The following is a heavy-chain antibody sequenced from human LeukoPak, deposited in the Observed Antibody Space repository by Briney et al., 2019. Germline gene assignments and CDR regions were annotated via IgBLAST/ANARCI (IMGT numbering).Heavy chain of an antibody. CDR2: IWYDGSNK. Sequence: GGSLRLSCAASGYTFSSYGMHWVRQAPGKGLEWVALIWYDGSNKYYTDSVKGRFTISRDNSKNTLYLQMNSLRAEDTAVYYCARGGIAAAHHFDYWGQGTLVTVSS. D-gene: IGHD6-13*01. J-gene: IGHJ4*02. CDR1: GYTFSSYG. CDR3: ARGGIAAAHHFDY. V-gene: IGHV3-33*01.